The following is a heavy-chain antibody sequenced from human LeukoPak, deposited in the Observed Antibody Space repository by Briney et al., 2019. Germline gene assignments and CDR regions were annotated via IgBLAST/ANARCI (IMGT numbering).Heavy chain of an antibody. D-gene: IGHD3-10*01. CDR1: GFTFSSYG. CDR3: AKGHYYGSGYFDY. Sequence: PGGSLRLSCAASGFTFSSYGMSWVRQAPGKGLEWVSAIGGRDGSTYYADSVKGRFTISRDNSKNTLYVQMNSLRAEDTAVYYCAKGHYYGSGYFDYWGQGTLVTVSS. V-gene: IGHV3-23*01. CDR2: IGGRDGST. J-gene: IGHJ4*02.